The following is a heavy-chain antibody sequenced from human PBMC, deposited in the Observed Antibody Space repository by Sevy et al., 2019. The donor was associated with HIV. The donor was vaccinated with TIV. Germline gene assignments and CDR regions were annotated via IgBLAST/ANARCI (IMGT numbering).Heavy chain of an antibody. Sequence: GGSLRLSCAASGFTFDDYAMHWVRQAPGKGLEWVSGFSWNSGSIGYADSVKGRFTISRDNAKNSLYLQMNSLRAEDTALYYCAKAVYGSGSYGYYFDYWGQGTLVTVSS. D-gene: IGHD3-10*01. J-gene: IGHJ4*02. V-gene: IGHV3-9*01. CDR1: GFTFDDYA. CDR3: AKAVYGSGSYGYYFDY. CDR2: FSWNSGSI.